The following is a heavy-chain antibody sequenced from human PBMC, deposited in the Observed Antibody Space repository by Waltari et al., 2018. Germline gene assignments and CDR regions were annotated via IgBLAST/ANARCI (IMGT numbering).Heavy chain of an antibody. CDR3: ARGGFVGLMTTVTYFDY. V-gene: IGHV3-7*01. Sequence: EVQLVESGGGLVQPGGSLRLSCAASGFTFSSYWMSWVRQAPGKGLEWVANIKQDGSEKYYGDSVKGRFTSSRDNAKNSLYLQMNSLRAEDTAVYYCARGGFVGLMTTVTYFDYWGQGTLVTVSS. CDR2: IKQDGSEK. J-gene: IGHJ4*02. D-gene: IGHD4-17*01. CDR1: GFTFSSYW.